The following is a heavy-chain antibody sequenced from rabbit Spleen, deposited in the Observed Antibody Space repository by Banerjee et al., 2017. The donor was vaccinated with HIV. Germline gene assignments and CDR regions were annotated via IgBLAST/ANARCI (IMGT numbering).Heavy chain of an antibody. V-gene: IGHV1S45*01. D-gene: IGHD1-1*01. CDR3: ARDTSSSFSSYGMDL. J-gene: IGHJ6*01. Sequence: QEQLVESGGGLVQPEGSLTLTCTASGFSFSDDSYMCWVRQAPGKGLEWIACIDTGSSGFTYFASWAKGRFTISKTSSTTVTLQMTSLTAADTATYFCARDTSSSFSSYGMDLWGPGTLVTVS. CDR2: IDTGSSGFT. CDR1: GFSFSDDSY.